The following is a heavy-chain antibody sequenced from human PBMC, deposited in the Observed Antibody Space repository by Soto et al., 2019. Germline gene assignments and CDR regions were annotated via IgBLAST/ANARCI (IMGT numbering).Heavy chain of an antibody. J-gene: IGHJ6*01. D-gene: IGHD5-18*01. V-gene: IGHV3-13*01. CDR1: GFTFSSYD. CDR3: ARGALGYMDV. CDR2: IGTAGDT. Sequence: EVQLVESGGGLVQPGGSLRLSCAASGFTFSSYDMHWVRQATGKGLEWVSAIGTAGDTYYPGSVKGRFTISRENAKNSLYLQMNSLRAGDTAVYYCARGALGYMDVGGKGPRSPSPQ.